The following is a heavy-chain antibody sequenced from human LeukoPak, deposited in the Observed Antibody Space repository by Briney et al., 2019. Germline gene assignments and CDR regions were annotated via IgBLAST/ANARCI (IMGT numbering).Heavy chain of an antibody. D-gene: IGHD3-9*01. J-gene: IGHJ4*02. CDR3: ARGAKKGLRYFDWLSPSVLDY. CDR1: GFTFSSYW. V-gene: IGHV3-7*01. CDR2: IKQDGSEK. Sequence: PGGSLRLSCAASGFTFSSYWMSWVRQAPGKGLEWVANIKQDGSEKYYVDSVKGRFTISRDNAKNSLYLQMNSLRAEDTAVYYCARGAKKGLRYFDWLSPSVLDYWGQGTLVTVSS.